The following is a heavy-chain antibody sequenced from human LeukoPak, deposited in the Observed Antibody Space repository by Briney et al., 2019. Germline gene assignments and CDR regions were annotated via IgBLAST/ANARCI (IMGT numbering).Heavy chain of an antibody. CDR1: GYTFTGYY. D-gene: IGHD5-12*01. J-gene: IGHJ4*02. Sequence: ASVKVSCKASGYTFTGYYMHWVRQAPGQGLEWMGIINPSGGSTSYAQKFQGRVTMTRDMSTSTVYMELSSLRSEDTAVYYCARGPGGGYGDYWGQGTLVTVSS. V-gene: IGHV1-46*01. CDR2: INPSGGST. CDR3: ARGPGGGYGDY.